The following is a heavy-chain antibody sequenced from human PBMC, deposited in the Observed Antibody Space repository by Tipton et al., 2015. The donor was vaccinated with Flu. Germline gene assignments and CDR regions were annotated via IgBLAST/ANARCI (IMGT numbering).Heavy chain of an antibody. CDR2: IHTSGST. CDR3: ARLSGSYALDY. D-gene: IGHD1-26*01. Sequence: TLSLTCTVSGGSISGYYWTWIRLPAGKGLEWIGRIHTSGSTGYNPSLKSRVTMSVDASKNQFSLQLNSVTAADTAVYYCARLSGSYALDYWGQGTLVTVSS. CDR1: GGSISGYY. V-gene: IGHV4-4*07. J-gene: IGHJ4*02.